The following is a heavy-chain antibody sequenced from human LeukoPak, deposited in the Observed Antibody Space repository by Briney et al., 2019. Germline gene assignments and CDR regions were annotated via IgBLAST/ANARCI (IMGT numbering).Heavy chain of an antibody. CDR2: ISSSSSYI. J-gene: IGHJ4*02. CDR1: GFTFSSYS. D-gene: IGHD6-6*01. CDR3: ARGRLGSSVIDY. V-gene: IGHV3-21*01. Sequence: GGSLRLSYAASGFTFSSYSMNWVRQAPGKGLEWVSSISSSSSYIYYADSVKGRFTISRDNAKNSLYLQMNSLRAEDTAVYYCARGRLGSSVIDYWGQGTLVTVSS.